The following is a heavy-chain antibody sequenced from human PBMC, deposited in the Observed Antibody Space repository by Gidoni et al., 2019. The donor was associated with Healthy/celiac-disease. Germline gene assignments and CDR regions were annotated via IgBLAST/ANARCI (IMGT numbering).Heavy chain of an antibody. J-gene: IGHJ4*02. CDR3: ARSPPGYYFDY. CDR2: IYHRGST. V-gene: IGHV4-30-2*01. CDR1: GGSISSGGYS. Sequence: QLQLQESGSGLVKPSQTLSLTCAGCGGSISSGGYSWSWIRQPPGKGLEWIGYIYHRGSTYYNPSLKSRVTISVDRSKNQFSLKLSSVTAADTAVYYCARSPPGYYFDYWGQGTLVTVSS. D-gene: IGHD3-10*01.